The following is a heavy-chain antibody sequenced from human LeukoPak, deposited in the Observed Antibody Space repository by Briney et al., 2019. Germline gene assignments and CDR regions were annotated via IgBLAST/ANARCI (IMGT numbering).Heavy chain of an antibody. CDR2: IYYSGST. CDR3: ARDMITDPYNWFDP. D-gene: IGHD3-16*01. CDR1: GGSISSYY. V-gene: IGHV4-59*12. Sequence: SETLSLTCTVSGGSISSYYWSWIRQPPGEGLEWIGFIYYSGSTNYNPSLKSRVAMSVDTSRNQFSLKLYSVTAADTAVYFCARDMITDPYNWFDPWGQGILVTVSS. J-gene: IGHJ5*02.